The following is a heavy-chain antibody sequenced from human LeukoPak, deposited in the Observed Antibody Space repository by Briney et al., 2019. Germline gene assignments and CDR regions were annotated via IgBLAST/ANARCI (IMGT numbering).Heavy chain of an antibody. D-gene: IGHD3-10*01. CDR2: IYHSGST. V-gene: IGHV4-30-2*01. CDR1: GGSISSGGYY. CDR3: ARDDYYGSGSGDWFDP. Sequence: SETLSLTCTVSGGSISSGGYYWSWIRQPPGKGLEWIGYIYHSGSTYYNPSLKSRVTISVDKSKNQFSLKLSSVTAADTAVYYCARDDYYGSGSGDWFDPWGQGTLVTVSS. J-gene: IGHJ5*02.